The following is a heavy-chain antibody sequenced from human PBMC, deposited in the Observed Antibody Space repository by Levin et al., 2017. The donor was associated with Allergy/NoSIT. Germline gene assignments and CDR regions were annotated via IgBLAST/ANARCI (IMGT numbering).Heavy chain of an antibody. CDR3: ARSLLETWLQLIEVTAGYGMDV. J-gene: IGHJ6*02. CDR1: GFSLTSYS. D-gene: IGHD5-24*01. Sequence: PGGSLRLSCAASGFSLTSYSMNWVRQAPGKGLEWISYISSSSSSIYYADSVKGRFIISRDNVKNSLDLQMNSLRAEDTAVYYCARSLLETWLQLIEVTAGYGMDVWGQGTTVTVSS. V-gene: IGHV3-48*01. CDR2: ISSSSSSI.